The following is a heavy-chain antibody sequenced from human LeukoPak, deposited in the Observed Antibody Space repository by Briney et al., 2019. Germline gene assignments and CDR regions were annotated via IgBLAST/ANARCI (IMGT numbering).Heavy chain of an antibody. V-gene: IGHV4-30-2*01. CDR2: IYHTGNT. CDR3: ARARESMATAGSYFDY. J-gene: IGHJ4*02. CDR1: GGSISSGDYS. D-gene: IGHD6-13*01. Sequence: SQTLSLTCAVSGGSISSGDYSWSWIRQPPGNGLEWIGYIYHTGNTNYNPSLKSRVTISVARSKNQFSLRLCSVTAADTAVYYCARARESMATAGSYFDYWGQGTLVTVSS.